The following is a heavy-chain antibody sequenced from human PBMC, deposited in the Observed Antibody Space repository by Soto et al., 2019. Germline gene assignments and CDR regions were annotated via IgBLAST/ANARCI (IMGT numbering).Heavy chain of an antibody. J-gene: IGHJ6*02. V-gene: IGHV4-59*01. Sequence: SEKLSLTYTVSGDSISSYFWSWVRQPPGKGLEWIGCVYHSGSTNYSPSLKRRVSISVDTSKNQFSLRLTSVTAADTAVYYCARTYSSSYSRYPVYYGMDVWGQGQTVT. CDR2: VYHSGST. CDR3: ARTYSSSYSRYPVYYGMDV. D-gene: IGHD3-22*01. CDR1: GDSISSYF.